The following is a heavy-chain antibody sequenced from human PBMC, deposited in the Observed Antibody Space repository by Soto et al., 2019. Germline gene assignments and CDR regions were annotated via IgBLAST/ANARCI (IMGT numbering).Heavy chain of an antibody. V-gene: IGHV4-30-2*01. D-gene: IGHD6-19*01. CDR2: VSHSGTA. CDR1: GGSINSGAYY. Sequence: PWETLSLTCAVSGGSINSGAYYWSWIRQPPGKGLEWIGYVSHSGTAYSIPSLNGRLTLSVDSSQTQFSLKLTSVTAADSAFYYCARIHWAQSSLDYWGRGILVTVSS. CDR3: ARIHWAQSSLDY. J-gene: IGHJ4*02.